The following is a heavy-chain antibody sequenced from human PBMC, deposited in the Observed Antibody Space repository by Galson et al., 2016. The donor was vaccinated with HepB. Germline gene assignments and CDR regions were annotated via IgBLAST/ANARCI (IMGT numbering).Heavy chain of an antibody. CDR3: AKAVVVIPLYFDY. CDR2: ISGSGGST. J-gene: IGHJ4*02. CDR1: GFTFSSYA. D-gene: IGHD3-22*01. Sequence: LRLSCAASGFTFSSYAMSWVRQAPGKGLEWVSAISGSGGSTYYADSVKGRFTISRDNSKNTPYLQMNSLRAEDTAVYYCAKAVVVIPLYFDYWGQGTLVTVSS. V-gene: IGHV3-23*01.